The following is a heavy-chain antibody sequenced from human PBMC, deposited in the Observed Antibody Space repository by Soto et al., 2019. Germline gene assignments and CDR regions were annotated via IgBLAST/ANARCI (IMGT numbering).Heavy chain of an antibody. CDR1: GFTFNNYA. V-gene: IGHV3-23*01. CDR2: ISNTGGGT. CDR3: AKDRLAGNFAY. J-gene: IGHJ4*02. Sequence: EVQLLDSGGGLVQPGGSLGLSCAASGFTFNNYAMNWVRQAPGMGLEWVATISNTGGGTYYADSVKGRFTISRDNSKNTLYLQMSSLRVEDTAVYYCAKDRLAGNFAYWGQGTQVTVSS.